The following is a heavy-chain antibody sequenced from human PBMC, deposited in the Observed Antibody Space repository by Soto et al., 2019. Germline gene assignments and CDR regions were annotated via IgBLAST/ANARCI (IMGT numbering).Heavy chain of an antibody. D-gene: IGHD2-15*01. V-gene: IGHV3-23*01. CDR1: GFPFSSYA. CDR3: AKHFPFVGDAYRSGGSCYFIDF. Sequence: PWGSLRLSCAASGFPFSSYAMSWVRQAPGKGLEWVSAISGSGGSTYYADSVKGRFTISRDNSKNTLYLQMNSLRAEDTAVYYCAKHFPFVGDAYRSGGSCYFIDFWGQGSLVTVSA. J-gene: IGHJ4*02. CDR2: ISGSGGST.